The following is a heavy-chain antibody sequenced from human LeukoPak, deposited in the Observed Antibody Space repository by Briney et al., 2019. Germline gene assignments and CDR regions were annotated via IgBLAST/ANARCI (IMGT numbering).Heavy chain of an antibody. D-gene: IGHD6-19*01. V-gene: IGHV4-34*01. Sequence: SETLSLTCAVYGGSFSGYYWSWIRQPPGKGLEWIGEINHSGSTNYNPSLKSRVTISVDTSKNQFSLKLSSVTAADTAVYYCARGGAVAGTGYYYYGMDVWGQGTTDTVSS. CDR3: ARGGAVAGTGYYYYGMDV. J-gene: IGHJ6*02. CDR2: INHSGST. CDR1: GGSFSGYY.